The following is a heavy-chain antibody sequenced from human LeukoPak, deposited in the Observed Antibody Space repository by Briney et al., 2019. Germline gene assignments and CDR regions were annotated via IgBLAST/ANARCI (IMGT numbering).Heavy chain of an antibody. V-gene: IGHV3-15*01. Sequence: GGSLRVSCAASGFTFSNAWMSWVRQAPGKGLEWVGRIKSKTGGGTTDYAAPVKGRFTISRDDSKNTLYLQMNSLKTEDTAVYYCTTDLGWFDPWGQGTLVTVSS. CDR1: GFTFSNAW. CDR3: TTDLGWFDP. CDR2: IKSKTGGGTT. D-gene: IGHD3-16*01. J-gene: IGHJ5*02.